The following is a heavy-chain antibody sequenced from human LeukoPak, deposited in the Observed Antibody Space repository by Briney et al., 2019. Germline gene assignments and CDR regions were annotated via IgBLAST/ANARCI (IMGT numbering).Heavy chain of an antibody. CDR1: GFTLSTYD. J-gene: IGHJ4*02. Sequence: SGGSLRHSCAASGFTLSTYDMHWVRQGTGKGLEWVSAIGTAGDTYYPGSVKGRFTISRENAKNSLYLHMNSLGAGDTAVYYCAGGGRGGKNVYFDSGGQGTLVTVSS. CDR3: AGGGRGGKNVYFDS. D-gene: IGHD4-23*01. V-gene: IGHV3-13*04. CDR2: IGTAGDT.